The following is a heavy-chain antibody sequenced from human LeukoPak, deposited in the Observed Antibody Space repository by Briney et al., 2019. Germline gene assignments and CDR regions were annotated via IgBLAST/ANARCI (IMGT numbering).Heavy chain of an antibody. V-gene: IGHV1-2*02. CDR3: ARDRGDAFDI. Sequence: ASVKVSCKASGYTFTGYYMHWVRQAPGQGLEWMGWINPNSGGTNYAQKFQGRVTMTRDTSTSTVYMELSSLRSEDTAVYYCARDRGDAFDIWGQGTMVTVSS. CDR1: GYTFTGYY. J-gene: IGHJ3*02. CDR2: INPNSGGT.